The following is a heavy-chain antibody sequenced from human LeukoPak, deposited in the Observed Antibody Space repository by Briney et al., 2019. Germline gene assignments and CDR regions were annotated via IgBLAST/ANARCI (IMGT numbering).Heavy chain of an antibody. V-gene: IGHV4-59*01. Sequence: SETLSLTCTVSGGSISSYYWSWIRQPPGKGLEWIGYIYYSGSTNYNPSLKSRVTISVDTSKNQFSLKLSSATAADTAVYYCARGHCSSTSCRYYYYGMDVWGQGTTVTVSS. J-gene: IGHJ6*02. CDR3: ARGHCSSTSCRYYYYGMDV. D-gene: IGHD2-2*01. CDR1: GGSISSYY. CDR2: IYYSGST.